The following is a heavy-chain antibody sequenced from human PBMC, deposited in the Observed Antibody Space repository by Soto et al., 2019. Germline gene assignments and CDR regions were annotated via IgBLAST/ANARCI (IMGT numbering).Heavy chain of an antibody. Sequence: GGSLRLSCAASGFSLNSYAMHWVRQAPGKGLEWVAVISYDGSNKFYGDSVKGRFTISRDNSKNTVYLQMASLRTEDTAVYYCESDCSSHTCYRQGGMDVWGQGTTVTVSS. J-gene: IGHJ6*02. V-gene: IGHV3-30-3*01. CDR3: ESDCSSHTCYRQGGMDV. CDR2: ISYDGSNK. D-gene: IGHD2-2*02. CDR1: GFSLNSYA.